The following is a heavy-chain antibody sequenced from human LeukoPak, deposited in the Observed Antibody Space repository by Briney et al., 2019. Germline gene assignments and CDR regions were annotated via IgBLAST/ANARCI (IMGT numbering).Heavy chain of an antibody. CDR2: IYYSGGT. D-gene: IGHD3-22*01. V-gene: IGHV4-59*01. CDR3: AGASLYYDSSGQRTFDI. J-gene: IGHJ3*02. Sequence: SETLSLTCTVPGGSISSYYWNWIRQPPGKGLEWIGYIYYSGGTNYNPSLKSRVTISLDTSKNQFSLKLSSVTAADTAVYYCAGASLYYDSSGQRTFDIWGQGTMVTVSS. CDR1: GGSISSYY.